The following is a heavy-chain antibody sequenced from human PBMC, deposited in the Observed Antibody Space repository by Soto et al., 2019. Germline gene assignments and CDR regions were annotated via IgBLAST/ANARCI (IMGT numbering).Heavy chain of an antibody. CDR2: INHSGTT. D-gene: IGHD6-25*01. J-gene: IGHJ4*02. CDR1: GFTFSNAW. CDR3: ARLRNAARY. V-gene: IGHV4-34*01. Sequence: PGGSLRLSCAASGFTFSNAWMNWVRQAPGKGLEWIGEINHSGTTNYNPSLKGRVTISVDTSKNQFSLNLSSVTAADTAVYYCARLRNAARYWGQGALVTVSS.